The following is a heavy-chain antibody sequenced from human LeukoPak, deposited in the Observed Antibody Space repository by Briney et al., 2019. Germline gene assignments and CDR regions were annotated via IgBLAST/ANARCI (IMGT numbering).Heavy chain of an antibody. CDR1: GFTFSSYA. V-gene: IGHV3-30-3*01. D-gene: IGHD2-2*01. J-gene: IGHJ4*02. Sequence: GGSLRLSCAASGFTFSSYAMHWVRQAPGKGLEWVAVISYEGSAKYYADSVTGQFTISRDNSKNTLYLQMNSLRAEDTAVYYCAKDSAGRYCSITTCNFFDYWGQGTLVTVS. CDR3: AKDSAGRYCSITTCNFFDY. CDR2: ISYEGSAK.